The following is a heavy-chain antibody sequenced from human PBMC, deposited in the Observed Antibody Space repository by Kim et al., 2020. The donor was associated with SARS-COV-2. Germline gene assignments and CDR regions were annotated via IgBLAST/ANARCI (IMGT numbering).Heavy chain of an antibody. Sequence: SETLSLTCAVYGGSFSGYYWSWIRQPPGKGLEWIGEINHSGSTNYNPSLKSRVTISVDTSKNQFSLKLSSVTAADTAVYYCARGWSLSSGFRVVKQKVLYYFDYWGQGTLVTVSS. V-gene: IGHV4-34*01. CDR2: INHSGST. CDR1: GGSFSGYY. CDR3: ARGWSLSSGFRVVKQKVLYYFDY. D-gene: IGHD3-3*01. J-gene: IGHJ4*02.